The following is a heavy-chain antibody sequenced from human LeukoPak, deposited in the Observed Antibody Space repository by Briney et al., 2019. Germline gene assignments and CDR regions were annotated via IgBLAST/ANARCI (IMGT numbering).Heavy chain of an antibody. D-gene: IGHD6-13*01. J-gene: IGHJ6*02. CDR2: IRSKANSYAT. V-gene: IGHV3-73*01. Sequence: GGSLRLSCAASGFTFSGSAMHWVRQAAGKGREWVGRIRSKANSYATAYAASVKGRFTISRDDSNNTAYLQMNSLKTEDTAVYYCIRAAVDEYYYHGLDVWGQGTTVTAPS. CDR1: GFTFSGSA. CDR3: IRAAVDEYYYHGLDV.